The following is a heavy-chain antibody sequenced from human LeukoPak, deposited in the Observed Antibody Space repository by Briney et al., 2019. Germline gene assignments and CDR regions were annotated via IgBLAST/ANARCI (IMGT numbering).Heavy chain of an antibody. CDR1: GFTFSSHA. V-gene: IGHV3-23*01. CDR3: AVRGTRLGELSH. CDR2: ISGSGGST. J-gene: IGHJ4*02. Sequence: GGSLRLSCAASGFTFSSHAMSWVRQAPGKGLEWVSAISGSGGSTYYADSVKGRFTISRDNSKNTLYLQMNSLRAEDTAVYYCAVRGTRLGELSHWGQGTLVTVSS. D-gene: IGHD3-16*02.